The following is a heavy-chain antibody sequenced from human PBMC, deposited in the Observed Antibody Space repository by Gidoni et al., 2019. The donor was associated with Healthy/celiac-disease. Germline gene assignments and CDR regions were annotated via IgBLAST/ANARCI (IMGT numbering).Heavy chain of an antibody. D-gene: IGHD6-13*01. Sequence: QVQLQESGPGLVKPSQILSLTCTVSGGSISRGGYYWSWIRQHPGKGLEWIGYIYYSGSTYYNPSLKSRVTISVDTSKNQFSLKLSSVTAADTAVYYCASLTSSSWYWGYWGQGTLVTVSS. V-gene: IGHV4-31*03. J-gene: IGHJ4*02. CDR1: GGSISRGGYY. CDR3: ASLTSSSWYWGY. CDR2: IYYSGST.